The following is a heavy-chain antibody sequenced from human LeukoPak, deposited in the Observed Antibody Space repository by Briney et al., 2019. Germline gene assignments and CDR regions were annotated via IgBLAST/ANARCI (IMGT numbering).Heavy chain of an antibody. CDR1: GFTFRNHW. CDR3: ARDQRVTGRPDIDY. D-gene: IGHD6-6*01. J-gene: IGHJ4*02. CDR2: ISSDGSST. V-gene: IGHV3-74*03. Sequence: LAGGSLRLSCAASGFTFRNHWMHWVRQTPGKGLVWVSRISSDGSSTTYADSVKGRSTISRDNAKNTLYLQMNNLRAEDTAMYYCARDQRVTGRPDIDYWGQGTLVIVSS.